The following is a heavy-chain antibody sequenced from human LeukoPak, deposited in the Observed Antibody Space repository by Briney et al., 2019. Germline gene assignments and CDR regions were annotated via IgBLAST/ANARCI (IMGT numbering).Heavy chain of an antibody. J-gene: IGHJ4*02. CDR2: IIPIFGTA. D-gene: IGHD4-17*01. CDR3: ARGGDYGDCVHPH. V-gene: IGHV1-69*06. CDR1: GYTFTSYY. Sequence: SVKVSCKASGYTFTSYYMHWVRQAPGQGLEWMGGIIPIFGTANYAQKFQGRVTITADKSTSTAYMELSSLRSEDTAVYYCARGGDYGDCVHPHWGQGTLVTVSS.